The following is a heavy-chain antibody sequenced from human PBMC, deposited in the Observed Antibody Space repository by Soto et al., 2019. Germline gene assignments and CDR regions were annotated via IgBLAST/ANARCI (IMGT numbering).Heavy chain of an antibody. CDR3: ARDSAAAGTAYFDY. D-gene: IGHD6-13*01. Sequence: QVQLVESGGGVVQPGRSLRLSCAASGFTFSSYAMHWVRQAPGKGLEWVAVISYDGSNKYYADSVKGRFTISSDNSKNTLYLQMNSLRAEDTAVYYCARDSAAAGTAYFDYWGQGTLVTVSS. CDR2: ISYDGSNK. V-gene: IGHV3-30-3*01. J-gene: IGHJ4*02. CDR1: GFTFSSYA.